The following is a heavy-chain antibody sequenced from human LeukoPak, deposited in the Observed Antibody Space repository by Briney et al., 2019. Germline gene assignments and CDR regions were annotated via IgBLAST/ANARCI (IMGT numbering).Heavy chain of an antibody. V-gene: IGHV5-51*01. CDR2: IYPGDSDT. D-gene: IGHD6-13*01. J-gene: IGHJ4*02. Sequence: GESLKTSFKGSGYRFTSYWIAWVRQMPGKGLESMGIIYPGDSDTRYSPSFQGQVTISADKSISTAYLQWSSLKASDTAMYYCARGLGYSGSWYFDYWGQGTLVTVSS. CDR3: ARGLGYSGSWYFDY. CDR1: GYRFTSYW.